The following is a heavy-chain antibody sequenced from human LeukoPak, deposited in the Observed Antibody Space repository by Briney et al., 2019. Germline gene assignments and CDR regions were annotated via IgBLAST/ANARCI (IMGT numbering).Heavy chain of an antibody. Sequence: GASVKVSCKASGYTFSNYYIHWVRQAPGQGLDWMGIIKPRGGSTSYAQKFQGRVTMTRDTSTSTLYMELRSLTSDDTAVYYCARGAGYGDYSWFDPWGQGTLVTVSS. CDR1: GYTFSNYY. CDR2: IKPRGGST. D-gene: IGHD4-17*01. J-gene: IGHJ5*02. V-gene: IGHV1-46*01. CDR3: ARGAGYGDYSWFDP.